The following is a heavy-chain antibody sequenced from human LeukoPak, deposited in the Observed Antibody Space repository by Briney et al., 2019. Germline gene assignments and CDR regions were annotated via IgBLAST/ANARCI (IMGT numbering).Heavy chain of an antibody. J-gene: IGHJ5*02. Sequence: ASVKVSCKASGYTFTSYGISWVRQAPGQGLEWMGWINAYNGNTNYAQKLQGRVTMTTDTSTSTAYMELRSLRSDDTAVYYCARAYCGGDCAYNWFDPWGQGTLVTVSS. CDR1: GYTFTSYG. CDR2: INAYNGNT. CDR3: ARAYCGGDCAYNWFDP. V-gene: IGHV1-18*01. D-gene: IGHD2-21*02.